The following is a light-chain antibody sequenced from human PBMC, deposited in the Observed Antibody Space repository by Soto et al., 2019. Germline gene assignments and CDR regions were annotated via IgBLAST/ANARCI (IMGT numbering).Light chain of an antibody. Sequence: VMTQTPLSLSVAPGPPATLSCRASQSVSSSYLAWYQQKPGQAPRLLIYGASSRATGIPDRFSGSGSGTDFTLTISRLEPEDFAVYYCQQYGSSQTFGQGTKVDIK. J-gene: IGKJ1*01. CDR1: QSVSSSY. V-gene: IGKV3-20*01. CDR3: QQYGSSQT. CDR2: GAS.